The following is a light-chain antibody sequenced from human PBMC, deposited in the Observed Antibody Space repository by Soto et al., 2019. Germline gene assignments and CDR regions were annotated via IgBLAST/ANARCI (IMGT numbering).Light chain of an antibody. J-gene: IGLJ2*01. Sequence: QSALTQPRSVSGSPGQSVTISCTGTSSDVGGCNYVSWYQQHPGKAPKLMIYDVSKRPSGVPDRFSGSKSGNTASLTISGLQAEDEADYYCCSYAGSFVVFGRGTKLTVL. V-gene: IGLV2-11*01. CDR2: DVS. CDR3: CSYAGSFVV. CDR1: SSDVGGCNY.